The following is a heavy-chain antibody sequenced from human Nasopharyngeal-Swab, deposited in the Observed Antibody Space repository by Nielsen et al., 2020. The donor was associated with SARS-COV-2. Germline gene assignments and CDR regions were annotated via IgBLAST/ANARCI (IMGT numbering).Heavy chain of an antibody. V-gene: IGHV3-7*01. D-gene: IGHD5-12*01. Sequence: LSLTCAASGFTFSSYWMSWVRQAPGKGLEWVANIKQDGSEKYYVDSVKGRFTISRDNAKNSLYLQMNSLRAEDTAVYYCARSDYSGYDLYFDYWGQGTLVTVSS. CDR3: ARSDYSGYDLYFDY. CDR1: GFTFSSYW. J-gene: IGHJ4*02. CDR2: IKQDGSEK.